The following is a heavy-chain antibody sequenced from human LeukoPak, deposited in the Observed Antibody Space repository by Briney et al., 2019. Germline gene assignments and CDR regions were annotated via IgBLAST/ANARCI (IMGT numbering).Heavy chain of an antibody. CDR3: ARDNCSGGSCYFY. D-gene: IGHD2-15*01. J-gene: IGHJ4*02. CDR2: IYYSGST. V-gene: IGHV4-31*03. Sequence: ASETLSLTFTVSGYTISSGYYWGWIRQHPGKGLEWIGYIYYSGSTYYNPSLKSRVTISVDTSKNQFSLKLSSVTAADTAVYYCARDNCSGGSCYFYWGQGTLVTVSS. CDR1: GYTISSGYY.